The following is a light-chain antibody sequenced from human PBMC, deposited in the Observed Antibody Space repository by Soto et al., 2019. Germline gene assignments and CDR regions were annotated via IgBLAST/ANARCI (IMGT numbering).Light chain of an antibody. CDR2: GAS. V-gene: IGKV3-15*01. CDR3: QQYNNWPLT. J-gene: IGKJ4*01. CDR1: QSVKSE. Sequence: ETVMTQPPATLSVSPGERAPLSCRASQSVKSELAWSQQKPGQAPRLLSYGASTRATGIPARFSGSGSGTEFTLTISSLQSEDFAVYYCQQYNNWPLTFGGGTKVEIK.